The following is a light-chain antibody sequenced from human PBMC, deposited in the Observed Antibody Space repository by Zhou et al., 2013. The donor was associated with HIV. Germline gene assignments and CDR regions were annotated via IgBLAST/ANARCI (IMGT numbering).Light chain of an antibody. CDR1: QSVGSSY. V-gene: IGKV3-20*01. CDR2: GAS. J-gene: IGKJ4*01. Sequence: EIVLTQSPGTLSLSPGERATLSCRASQSVGSSYLAWYQQKPGQAPRLLIYGASSRATGIPDRFSGSGSGTEFTLTISSLQSEDFAVYYCQQYNNWPPLTFGGGTKVEIK. CDR3: QQYNNWPPLT.